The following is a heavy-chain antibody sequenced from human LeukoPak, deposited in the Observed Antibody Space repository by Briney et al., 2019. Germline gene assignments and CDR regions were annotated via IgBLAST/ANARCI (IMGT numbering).Heavy chain of an antibody. Sequence: VASVKVSCTASGYTFTIYGISWVRQAPGQGLEWRGWISAYNGNTNYAQKFRGRVTMTRDMSTSIVYMELSSLRSEDTAVYYCARLQSPDRGYSSSPYNWFDRWGQGTLVTVSS. D-gene: IGHD6-6*01. CDR3: ARLQSPDRGYSSSPYNWFDR. J-gene: IGHJ5*02. CDR2: ISAYNGNT. CDR1: GYTFTIYG. V-gene: IGHV1-18*01.